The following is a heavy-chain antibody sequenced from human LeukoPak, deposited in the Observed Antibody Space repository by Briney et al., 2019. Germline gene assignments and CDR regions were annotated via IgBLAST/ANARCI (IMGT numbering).Heavy chain of an antibody. J-gene: IGHJ4*02. CDR3: AKSDNTGYYTTYYFGS. CDR1: GFTFSSYW. Sequence: GGSLRLSCAASGFTFSSYWMNWVRQAPGKGLEWVANIKYDGSDKYYVDSVKGRFTISRDNAKNSLYLQMNSLRAEDTAVYYCAKSDNTGYYTTYYFGSWGQGTLVTVSS. V-gene: IGHV3-7*02. D-gene: IGHD3-22*01. CDR2: IKYDGSDK.